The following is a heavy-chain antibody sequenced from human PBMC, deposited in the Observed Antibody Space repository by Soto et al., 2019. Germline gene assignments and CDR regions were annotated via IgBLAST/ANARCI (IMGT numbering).Heavy chain of an antibody. V-gene: IGHV3-9*01. CDR2: ISWNSGSI. J-gene: IGHJ4*02. Sequence: PGGSLRLSCAASGFTFDDYAMHWVRQAPGKGLEWVSGISWNSGSIGYADSVKGRFTISRDNAKNSLYLQMNSLRAEDTALYYCAKDISAYYPYYFDYWGQGTLVTVSS. CDR1: GFTFDDYA. D-gene: IGHD3-10*01. CDR3: AKDISAYYPYYFDY.